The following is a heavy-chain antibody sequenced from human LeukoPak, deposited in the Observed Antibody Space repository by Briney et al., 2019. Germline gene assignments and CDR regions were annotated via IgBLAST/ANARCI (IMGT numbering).Heavy chain of an antibody. J-gene: IGHJ6*03. D-gene: IGHD7-27*01. CDR3: VRVDTWGIHTYYFMDV. CDR1: GFTFSNYP. V-gene: IGHV3-48*04. CDR2: ISSSGSTT. Sequence: GGSLRLSCAASGFTFSNYPINWVRQAPGKGLEWVSYISSSGSTTYYADSLKGRFTVSRDNAKNSLSLQMNSLRAEDTAVYYCVRVDTWGIHTYYFMDVWGKGTTVTVSS.